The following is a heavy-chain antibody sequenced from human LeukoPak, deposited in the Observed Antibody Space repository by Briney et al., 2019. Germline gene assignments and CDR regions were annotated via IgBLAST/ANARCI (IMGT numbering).Heavy chain of an antibody. D-gene: IGHD2-21*02. Sequence: GASVKVSCKASGYTFTAYYIHWVRQAPGQGLEWMGWINPNSGGTNYAQKFQGRVTMTTDTSMNTAYMELRSLRSDDTAVYYCARKNCGGDCFYLDPWGQGTLVTVSS. CDR3: ARKNCGGDCFYLDP. V-gene: IGHV1-2*02. CDR1: GYTFTAYY. CDR2: INPNSGGT. J-gene: IGHJ5*02.